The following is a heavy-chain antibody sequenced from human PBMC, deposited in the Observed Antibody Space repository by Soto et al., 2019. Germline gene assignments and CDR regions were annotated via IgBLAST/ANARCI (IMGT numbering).Heavy chain of an antibody. J-gene: IGHJ4*02. Sequence: QVQLVESGGGVVQPGRSLRLSCAASGFTFSSYTMHWVRQAPGKGLEWVALIYYDGSNEFYADSVKGRFTISRDNSNNTLYLETNSLRAEDTAVYYCARGGGNQLGDCYDNWGQGTLVTVSS. CDR1: GFTFSSYT. V-gene: IGHV3-30*04. CDR3: ARGGGNQLGDCYDN. CDR2: IYYDGSNE. D-gene: IGHD2-21*02.